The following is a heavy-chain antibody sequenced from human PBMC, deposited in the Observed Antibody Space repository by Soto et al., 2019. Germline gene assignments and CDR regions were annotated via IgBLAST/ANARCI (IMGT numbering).Heavy chain of an antibody. CDR3: ARDWGDDTTGYYGCYI. D-gene: IGHD3-22*01. CDR2: IYSGGTT. V-gene: IGHV3-66*01. J-gene: IGHJ3*02. Sequence: EVQLVESGGGLVQPGGSLRLSCAASGFTVSSNYMNWVRQAPGKGLEWVSVIYSGGTTYYADSVKGRFTISRDNSKSTLYLQMNSLRAEDTAVYYCARDWGDDTTGYYGCYIWGQGTMVTVSS. CDR1: GFTVSSNY.